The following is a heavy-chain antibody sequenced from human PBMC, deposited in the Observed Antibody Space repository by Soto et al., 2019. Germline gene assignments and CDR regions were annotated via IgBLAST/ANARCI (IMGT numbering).Heavy chain of an antibody. CDR3: AREKSQDIEPRLGVNYFDY. V-gene: IGHV1-2*04. Sequence: GASVKVSCKASGYTFTGYYMHWVRQAPGQGLEWMGWINPNSGGTNYAQKFQGWVTMTRDTSISTAYMELSRLRSDDTAVYYCAREKSQDIEPRLGVNYFDYWGQGTLVTVSS. CDR2: INPNSGGT. D-gene: IGHD2-15*01. J-gene: IGHJ4*02. CDR1: GYTFTGYY.